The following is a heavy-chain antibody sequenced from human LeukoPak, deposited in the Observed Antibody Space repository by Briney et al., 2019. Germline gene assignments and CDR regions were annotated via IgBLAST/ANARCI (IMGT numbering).Heavy chain of an antibody. CDR1: GFPFSSYA. V-gene: IGHV3-23*01. CDR3: ANDQRPWGFDY. CDR2: ISGSGGST. J-gene: IGHJ4*02. D-gene: IGHD1-26*01. Sequence: GGSLRLSCAASGFPFSSYAMSWVRQAPGKGLEWVSAISGSGGSTYYADSVKGRFTISRDNSKNTLYLQMNSLRAEDTAVYYCANDQRPWGFDYWGQGTLVTVSS.